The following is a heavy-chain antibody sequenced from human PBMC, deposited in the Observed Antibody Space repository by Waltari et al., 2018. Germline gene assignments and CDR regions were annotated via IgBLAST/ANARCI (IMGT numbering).Heavy chain of an antibody. CDR2: ISGSGGST. CDR1: GFTFSRYS. D-gene: IGHD2-2*01. J-gene: IGHJ4*02. CDR3: AKEGGYWDIVVVPGPFDY. V-gene: IGHV3-23*01. Sequence: EVQLLESGGGLVQPGGSLRLSCAASGFTFSRYSLSWARQAPGKGLEWVSAISGSGGSTYYADSVKGRFTISRDNSKNTLYLQMNSLRAEDTAVYYCAKEGGYWDIVVVPGPFDYWGQGTLVTVSS.